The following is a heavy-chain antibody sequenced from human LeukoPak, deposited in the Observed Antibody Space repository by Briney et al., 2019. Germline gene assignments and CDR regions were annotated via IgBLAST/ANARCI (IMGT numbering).Heavy chain of an antibody. D-gene: IGHD4-11*01. CDR3: ASTPGPTVPFDY. Sequence: GGSLRLSCAASGFTFSSYSMNWVRQAPGKGLEWVSSIGSSSSYIYYADSVKGRFTISRDNAKNSLYLQMNSLRAEDTAVYYCASTPGPTVPFDYWGQGTLVTVSS. CDR2: IGSSSSYI. J-gene: IGHJ4*02. V-gene: IGHV3-21*01. CDR1: GFTFSSYS.